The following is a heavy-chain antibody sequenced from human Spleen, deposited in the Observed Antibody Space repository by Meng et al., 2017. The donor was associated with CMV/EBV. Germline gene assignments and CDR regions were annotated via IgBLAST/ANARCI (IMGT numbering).Heavy chain of an antibody. CDR2: INPSAGGT. J-gene: IGHJ5*02. Sequence: YYFHWVRQAPGQGLEWMGWINPSAGGTNYAPRFQGRVTMTRETSINPAYMELSGLRSDDTDIYSCAKDRYRSSRDCKWNWFDPWGQGTLVTVSS. V-gene: IGHV1-2*02. D-gene: IGHD2-2*01. CDR1: YY. CDR3: AKDRYRSSRDCKWNWFDP.